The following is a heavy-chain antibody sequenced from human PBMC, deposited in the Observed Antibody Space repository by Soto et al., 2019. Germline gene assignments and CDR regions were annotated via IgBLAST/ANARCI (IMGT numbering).Heavy chain of an antibody. V-gene: IGHV4-59*01. Sequence: PSETLSLTCTVSGGSISSYYWSWIRQPPGKGLEWIGYIYYSGSTNYNPSLKSRVTISVDTSKNQFSLKLGSVTAADTAVYYCARVGYFDWLSPYYYGMDVWGQGTTVTVSS. CDR3: ARVGYFDWLSPYYYGMDV. CDR2: IYYSGST. CDR1: GGSISSYY. D-gene: IGHD3-9*01. J-gene: IGHJ6*02.